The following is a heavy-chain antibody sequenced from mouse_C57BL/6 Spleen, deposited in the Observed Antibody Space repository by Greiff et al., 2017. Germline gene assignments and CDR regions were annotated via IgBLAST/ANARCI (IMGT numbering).Heavy chain of an antibody. V-gene: IGHV1-59*01. J-gene: IGHJ2*01. D-gene: IGHD2-3*01. CDR2: IDPSDSYT. CDR1: GYTFTSYW. Sequence: QVQLQQPGAELVRPGTSVKLSCKASGYTFTSYWMHWVKQRPGQGLEWIGVIDPSDSYTNYNQKFKGKATLTVDTSSSTAYMQLSSLTSEDSAVYYCARDDGYYSYWGQGTTLTVSS. CDR3: ARDDGYYSY.